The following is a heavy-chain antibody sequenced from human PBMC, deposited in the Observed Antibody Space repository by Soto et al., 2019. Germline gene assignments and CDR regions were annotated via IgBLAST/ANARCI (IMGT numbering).Heavy chain of an antibody. V-gene: IGHV1-69*06. CDR3: ARDRIQLRLGKYAFNGMDV. J-gene: IGHJ6*02. D-gene: IGHD3-16*01. CDR1: GGTFSDYA. Sequence: QVQLVQSGAEMRKPGSSLRVSCKASGGTFSDYAFSWVRQAPGQGLEWMGGIVPRFGSPNYAQKFGGRVTMTADTSSSTGYMALSSLRFDDTAVYFCARDRIQLRLGKYAFNGMDVWGQGTTIIVSS. CDR2: IVPRFGSP.